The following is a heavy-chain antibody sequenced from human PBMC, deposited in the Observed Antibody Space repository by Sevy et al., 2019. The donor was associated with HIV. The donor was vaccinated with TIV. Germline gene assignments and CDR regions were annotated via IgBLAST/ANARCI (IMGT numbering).Heavy chain of an antibody. J-gene: IGHJ6*02. CDR2: ISYAGSNK. Sequence: GGSLRLSCAASGFTFSSYAMHWVRQAPGKGLEWVAVISYAGSNKYYADSVKGRFTISRDNSKNTLYLQMNSLRASDTAVYYCARVLRYFDWLLLPTYYYGMDVWGQGKTVIVSS. CDR1: GFTFSSYA. D-gene: IGHD3-9*01. CDR3: ARVLRYFDWLLLPTYYYGMDV. V-gene: IGHV3-30-3*01.